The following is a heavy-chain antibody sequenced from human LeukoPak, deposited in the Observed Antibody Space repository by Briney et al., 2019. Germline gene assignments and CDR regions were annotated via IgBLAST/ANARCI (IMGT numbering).Heavy chain of an antibody. D-gene: IGHD5-24*01. Sequence: GGSLRLSCAASGFTFSSYWMHWVRQAPGKGLVWVSRINSDGSSTSYADSVKGRFTISRDNAKNTLYLQMNSLRAEDTAVYYCAREGDGHPHKSLEFGYWGQGTLVTVSS. J-gene: IGHJ4*02. CDR3: AREGDGHPHKSLEFGY. V-gene: IGHV3-74*01. CDR1: GFTFSSYW. CDR2: INSDGSST.